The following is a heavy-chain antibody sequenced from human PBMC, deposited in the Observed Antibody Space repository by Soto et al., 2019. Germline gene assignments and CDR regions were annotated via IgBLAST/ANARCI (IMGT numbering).Heavy chain of an antibody. D-gene: IGHD3-16*01. CDR2: IFSRGTT. Sequence: SETLSLTCTVSGDSISSGNKYWSWIRQAPGKGLEWIGYIFSRGTTYYNPSLKSRLTMSLDTSQNQFSLRLASVTAADSAVYYCARVPSPFDYYYAMDVWGQGTLVTVSS. CDR3: ARVPSPFDYYYAMDV. J-gene: IGHJ6*02. V-gene: IGHV4-30-4*01. CDR1: GDSISSGNKY.